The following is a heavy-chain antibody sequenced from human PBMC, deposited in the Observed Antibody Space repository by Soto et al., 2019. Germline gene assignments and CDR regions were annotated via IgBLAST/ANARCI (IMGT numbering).Heavy chain of an antibody. V-gene: IGHV4-31*03. CDR1: GGSISSGGYY. CDR2: IYYSGST. D-gene: IGHD6-13*01. J-gene: IGHJ4*02. CDR3: ARVWQQLGSVRFDY. Sequence: SETLSLTCTVSGGSISSGGYYWSWIRQHPGKGLEWIGYIYYSGSTYYNPSLKSRVTISVDTSKNQFSLKLSSVTAADTAVYYCARVWQQLGSVRFDYWGQGTQVTVSS.